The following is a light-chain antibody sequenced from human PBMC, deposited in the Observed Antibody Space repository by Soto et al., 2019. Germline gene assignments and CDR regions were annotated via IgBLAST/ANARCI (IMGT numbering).Light chain of an antibody. CDR1: HSLDYSDGNTY. CDR2: QVS. J-gene: IGKJ2*01. CDR3: MQGTHWPYT. Sequence: DVVMTQSPLSLPVTLGQPASISCRSTHSLDYSDGNTYLSWFQQRPGQSLRRLIYQVSDRDSGVPDRFSGSGSGTDFTLKISRVEAEDVGIYYCMQGTHWPYTFGQGTKLEIK. V-gene: IGKV2-30*01.